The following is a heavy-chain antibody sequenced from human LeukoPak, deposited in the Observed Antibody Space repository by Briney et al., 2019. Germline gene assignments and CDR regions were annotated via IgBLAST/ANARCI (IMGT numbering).Heavy chain of an antibody. V-gene: IGHV1-69*05. CDR2: IIPIFGTA. CDR1: GYTLTELS. D-gene: IGHD6-13*01. CDR3: ARLNKGSSSWYWGYNWFDP. J-gene: IGHJ5*02. Sequence: SVKVSCKVSGYTLTELSMHWVRQAPGQGLEWMGGIIPIFGTANYAQKFQGRVTITTDESTSTAYMELSSLRSEDTAVYYCARLNKGSSSWYWGYNWFDPWGQGTLVTVSS.